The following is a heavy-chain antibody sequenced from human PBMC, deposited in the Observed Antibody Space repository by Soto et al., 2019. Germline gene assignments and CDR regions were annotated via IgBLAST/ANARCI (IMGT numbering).Heavy chain of an antibody. CDR2: ISSSSSYI. Sequence: GGSLRLSCAASGFTFSSYSMNWVRQAPGKGLEWVSSISSSSSYIYYADSVKGRFTISRDNAKNSLYLQMNSLRAEDTAVYYCARGPADYDILTGEDYYYYYGMDVWGQGTTVTVSS. V-gene: IGHV3-21*01. CDR1: GFTFSSYS. J-gene: IGHJ6*02. D-gene: IGHD3-9*01. CDR3: ARGPADYDILTGEDYYYYYGMDV.